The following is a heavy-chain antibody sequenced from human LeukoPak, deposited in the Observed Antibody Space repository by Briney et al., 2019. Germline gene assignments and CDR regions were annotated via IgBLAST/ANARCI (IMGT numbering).Heavy chain of an antibody. V-gene: IGHV4-59*01. Sequence: SETLSLTCTVSGGAISSYYWSWIRQPPGKGLEWIGCIYYSGNTNYNPSLKSRVTISLDTSKIQLSLKLSSVTAADTAMYYCARDVYYGMDVWGQGTTVTVSS. CDR1: GGAISSYY. CDR3: ARDVYYGMDV. J-gene: IGHJ6*02. CDR2: IYYSGNT.